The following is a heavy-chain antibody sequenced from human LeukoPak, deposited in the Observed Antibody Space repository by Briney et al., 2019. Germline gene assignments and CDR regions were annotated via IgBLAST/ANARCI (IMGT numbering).Heavy chain of an antibody. CDR1: GGSISSYS. Sequence: PSETLSLTCTVSGGSISSYSWTWIRQPPGKGLEWIGYIYYSVSTNYNPSLKSRVTISVDTSKNQFSLKLTSVTAADTAVYYCARGWGYSSYFDCWGQGTLVTVSS. CDR3: ARGWGYSSYFDC. J-gene: IGHJ4*02. D-gene: IGHD5-18*01. CDR2: IYYSVST. V-gene: IGHV4-59*01.